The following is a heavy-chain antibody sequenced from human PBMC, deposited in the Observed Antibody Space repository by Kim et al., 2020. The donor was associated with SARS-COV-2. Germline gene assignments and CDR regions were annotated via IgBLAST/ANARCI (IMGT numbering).Heavy chain of an antibody. Sequence: SETLSLTCTVSGGSISSGDYYWSWIRQPPGKGLEWIGYIYYSGSTYYNPSLKSRVTISVDTSKNQFSLKLSSVTAADTAVYYCASSNTLRGVIADFDYWGQGTLVTVSS. V-gene: IGHV4-30-4*01. CDR3: ASSNTLRGVIADFDY. D-gene: IGHD3-10*01. J-gene: IGHJ4*02. CDR1: GGSISSGDYY. CDR2: IYYSGST.